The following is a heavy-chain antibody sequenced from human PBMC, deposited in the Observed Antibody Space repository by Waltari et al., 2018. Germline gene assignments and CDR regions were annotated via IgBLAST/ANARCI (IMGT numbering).Heavy chain of an antibody. CDR2: IKSKTDGGTT. D-gene: IGHD3-3*01. CDR1: GFTFSNAW. V-gene: IGHV3-15*01. Sequence: EVQLVESGGGLVKPGGSLRLSCAASGFTFSNAWMSWVRQAPGKGLEWVGRIKSKTDGGTTDYAAPVKGRFTISRDDSKNTLYLQMNSLKTEDTAVYYCTTIIFVLRFLEWTSFDIWGQGTMVTVSS. J-gene: IGHJ3*02. CDR3: TTIIFVLRFLEWTSFDI.